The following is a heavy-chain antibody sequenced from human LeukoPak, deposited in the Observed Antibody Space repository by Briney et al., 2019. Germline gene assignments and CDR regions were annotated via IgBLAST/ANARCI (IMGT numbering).Heavy chain of an antibody. J-gene: IGHJ4*02. D-gene: IGHD3-16*01. V-gene: IGHV4-4*02. CDR2: IYHSGNT. CDR3: AKNWGPYIRYFDY. CDR1: GGSISSSIW. Sequence: PSETLSLTCTVSGGSISSSIWWSWVRPPPGKGLEWIGEIYHSGNTNYNPSLKSRVTISVDKSNNQFSLRLTSVTAADTAVYYCAKNWGPYIRYFDYWGQGTLVTVSS.